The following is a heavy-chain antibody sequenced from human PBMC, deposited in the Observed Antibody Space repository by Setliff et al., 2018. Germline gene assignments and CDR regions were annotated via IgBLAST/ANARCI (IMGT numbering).Heavy chain of an antibody. CDR2: ISPRSIYI. Sequence: LRLSCAASGFTFSSYSMNWVRQAPGKGLEWVSSISPRSIYIYYADSVKGRFTISRDNAKSSLYLQMNSLRAEDTAVYYCARDLIRGAPNWFDPWGQGTLVTVSS. D-gene: IGHD3-10*01. J-gene: IGHJ5*02. CDR1: GFTFSSYS. CDR3: ARDLIRGAPNWFDP. V-gene: IGHV3-21*01.